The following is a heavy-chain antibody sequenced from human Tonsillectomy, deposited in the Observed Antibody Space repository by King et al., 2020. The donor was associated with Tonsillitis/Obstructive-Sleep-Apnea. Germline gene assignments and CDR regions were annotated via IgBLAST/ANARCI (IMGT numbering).Heavy chain of an antibody. D-gene: IGHD3-22*01. V-gene: IGHV3-11*01. J-gene: IGHJ4*02. Sequence: VQLVESGGDLVKPGGSLRLSCAASGFTFSDYYMSWFRQAPGKGLEWVSYISSSASTIYYADSVKGRFTISRDNAKDSLYLQMNSLRAEDTAVYYYASPKYYYDSDGYYFDYWGQGTLVTVSS. CDR1: GFTFSDYY. CDR3: ASPKYYYDSDGYYFDY. CDR2: ISSSASTI.